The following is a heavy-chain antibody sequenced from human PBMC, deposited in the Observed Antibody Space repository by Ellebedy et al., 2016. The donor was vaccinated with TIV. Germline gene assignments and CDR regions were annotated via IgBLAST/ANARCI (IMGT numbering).Heavy chain of an antibody. V-gene: IGHV1-69*13. J-gene: IGHJ4*02. CDR3: ARIPGYCSGGSCPLDH. CDR2: IIPIFGTA. Sequence: SVKVSCXASGGTFSSYAISWVRQAPGQGLEWMGGIIPIFGTANYAQKFQGRVTITADESTSTAYMELSSLRSEDTAVYYCARIPGYCSGGSCPLDHWGQGTLVTVSS. D-gene: IGHD2-15*01. CDR1: GGTFSSYA.